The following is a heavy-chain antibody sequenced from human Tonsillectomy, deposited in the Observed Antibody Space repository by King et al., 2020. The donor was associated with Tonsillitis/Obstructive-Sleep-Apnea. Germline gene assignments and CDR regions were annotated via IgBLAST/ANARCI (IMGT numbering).Heavy chain of an antibody. CDR2: INPSGGST. CDR3: ARVVVYCSGGSCYSWAEYFQH. D-gene: IGHD2-15*01. Sequence: QLVQSGAEVKKPGASVKVSCKASGYTFTSYYMHWVRQAPGQGLEWMGIINPSGGSTSYAQKFQGRVTMTRDTSTSTVYMELSSLRSEDTAVYYCARVVVYCSGGSCYSWAEYFQHWGQGTLVTVSS. J-gene: IGHJ1*01. CDR1: GYTFTSYY. V-gene: IGHV1-46*01.